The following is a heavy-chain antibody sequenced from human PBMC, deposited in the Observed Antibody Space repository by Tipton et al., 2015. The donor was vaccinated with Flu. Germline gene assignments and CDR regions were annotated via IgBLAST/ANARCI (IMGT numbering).Heavy chain of an antibody. J-gene: IGHJ6*02. V-gene: IGHV4-31*02. Sequence: WSWIRQRPGKGLEWIGGIYYSGSTYYNPSLRSRVYISVDTSKNQFSLDLNSVTAADTAVYYCARDQGFGGGLAYDYYAMDVWGQGTTVTVSS. CDR3: ARDQGFGGGLAYDYYAMDV. D-gene: IGHD3-10*01. CDR2: IYYSGST.